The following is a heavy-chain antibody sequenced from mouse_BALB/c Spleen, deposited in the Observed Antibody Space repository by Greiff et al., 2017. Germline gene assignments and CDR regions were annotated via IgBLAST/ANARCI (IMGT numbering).Heavy chain of an antibody. CDR3: ARHYYYGSSYWYFDV. D-gene: IGHD1-1*01. Sequence: EVKVVESGGGLVQPGGSLKLSCAASGFTFSSYTMSWVRQTPEKRLEWVAYISNGGGSTYYPDTVKGRFTISRDNAKNTLYLQMSSLKSEDTAMYYCARHYYYGSSYWYFDVWGAGTTVTVSS. CDR1: GFTFSSYT. V-gene: IGHV5-12-2*01. CDR2: ISNGGGST. J-gene: IGHJ1*01.